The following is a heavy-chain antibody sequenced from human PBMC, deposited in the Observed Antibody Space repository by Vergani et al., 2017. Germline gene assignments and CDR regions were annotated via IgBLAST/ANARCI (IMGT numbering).Heavy chain of an antibody. J-gene: IGHJ4*02. D-gene: IGHD5-12*01. CDR3: ARHGGYAVFDY. CDR1: GGSISSYY. Sequence: QVQLQESGPGLVKPSETLSLTCTVSGGSISSYYWSWIRQPPGKGLEWIGYIYYSGSTNYNPSLKSRVTISVDTSKNQFSLKLSSVTAADTAAYYCARHGGYAVFDYWGQGTLVTVSS. CDR2: IYYSGST. V-gene: IGHV4-59*08.